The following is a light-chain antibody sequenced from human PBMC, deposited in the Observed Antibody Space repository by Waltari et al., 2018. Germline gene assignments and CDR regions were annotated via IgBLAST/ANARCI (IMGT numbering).Light chain of an antibody. J-gene: IGLJ2*01. CDR1: ISNIGNSY. Sequence: QSVLTQPPSVSAAPGQKVTISCSGSISNIGNSYVSWYQLLPGRTPKLLIYDNHRRPSGAPDRFSGSKSGTSATLGITGLQTGDEADYYCGTWDSSLSAVVFGAGTKLTVL. V-gene: IGLV1-51*01. CDR3: GTWDSSLSAVV. CDR2: DNH.